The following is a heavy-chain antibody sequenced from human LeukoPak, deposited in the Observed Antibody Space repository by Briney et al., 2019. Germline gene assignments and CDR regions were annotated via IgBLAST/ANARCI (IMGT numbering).Heavy chain of an antibody. CDR3: AKLAKYFYGSETYYFFEH. V-gene: IGHV3-66*01. D-gene: IGHD3-10*01. CDR1: GFTVSSNY. Sequence: GGSLRLSCAAFGFTVSSNYMSWVRQAPGKGLEWVSAIYNDGSTYYADSVKGRFTISRDNSKNTLYLHMNSLRAEDTAVYYCAKLAKYFYGSETYYFFEHWGQGAPVTASS. J-gene: IGHJ4*02. CDR2: IYNDGST.